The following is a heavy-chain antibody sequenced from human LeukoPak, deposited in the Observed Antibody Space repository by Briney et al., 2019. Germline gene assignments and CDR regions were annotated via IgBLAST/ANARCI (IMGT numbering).Heavy chain of an antibody. J-gene: IGHJ6*03. CDR3: AKDPADYSNYGGYYMDV. V-gene: IGHV3-30*02. CDR1: GFTFSDFG. CDR2: IRYDGNNK. D-gene: IGHD4-11*01. Sequence: PGGSLRLSCAASGFTFSDFGMYWVRQAPGKGLEWVAFIRYDGNNKYYVDSVKSRFTISRDNSKNTLYLQMNSLRAEDTAVYYCAKDPADYSNYGGYYMDVWGKGTTVTVPS.